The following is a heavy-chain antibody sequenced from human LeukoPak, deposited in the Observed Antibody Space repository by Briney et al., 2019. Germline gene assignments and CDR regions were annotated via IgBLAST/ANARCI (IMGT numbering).Heavy chain of an antibody. Sequence: GASVKVSCKISGYTLNDISVHWVRQPPGKGLEWMGGVDPDDGQRVYAQRFQGRVTMTEDTSTNTAYMELSRLRSEDMAVYFCAAVSGHYTLLDAWGQGALVTVST. CDR1: GYTLNDIS. J-gene: IGHJ5*02. V-gene: IGHV1-24*01. CDR3: AAVSGHYTLLDA. D-gene: IGHD4-11*01. CDR2: VDPDDGQR.